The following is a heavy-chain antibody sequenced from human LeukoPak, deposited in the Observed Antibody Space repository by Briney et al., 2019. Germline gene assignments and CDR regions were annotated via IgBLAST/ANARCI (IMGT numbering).Heavy chain of an antibody. J-gene: IGHJ6*04. CDR3: ARGDKNYYGRCV. Sequence: PGGPLRLSCAASGFTFSSYEMNWVRQAPGKGLEWVSYISSSGSTIYYADSVKGRFTISRDNAKNSLYLQMNSLRAEDTAVYYCARGDKNYYGRCVWGKGTTVTVSS. D-gene: IGHD3-10*01. CDR2: ISSSGSTI. V-gene: IGHV3-48*03. CDR1: GFTFSSYE.